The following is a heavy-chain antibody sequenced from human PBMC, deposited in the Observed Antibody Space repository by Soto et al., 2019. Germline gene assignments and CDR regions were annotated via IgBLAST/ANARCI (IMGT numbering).Heavy chain of an antibody. Sequence: VHLQESGPGLVKPSQTLSLTCTVSGGSVSSGDYHWSWIRQHPGKDLEWIGYTDYSGSTYYNPSLRSRVSISVDTAKNQCSLTLNSVTAADSAVYYCARAIAVTTPWFDPWGQGTLVTVSS. D-gene: IGHD4-17*01. J-gene: IGHJ5*02. CDR1: GGSVSSGDYH. V-gene: IGHV4-31*03. CDR2: TDYSGST. CDR3: ARAIAVTTPWFDP.